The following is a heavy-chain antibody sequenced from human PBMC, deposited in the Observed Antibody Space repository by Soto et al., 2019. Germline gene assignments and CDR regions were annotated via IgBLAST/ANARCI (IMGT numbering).Heavy chain of an antibody. D-gene: IGHD4-17*01. J-gene: IGHJ2*01. CDR1: GGTFSSYA. CDR3: ARVLTTVVTPVWWYFDL. Sequence: QVQLVQSGAEVRKPGSSVKVSCKASGGTFSSYAISWVRQAPGQGLEWMGGIIPIFGTANYAQKFQGRVTITADESTSTAYMELSSLRSEDTAVYYCARVLTTVVTPVWWYFDLWGRGTLVTVSS. V-gene: IGHV1-69*01. CDR2: IIPIFGTA.